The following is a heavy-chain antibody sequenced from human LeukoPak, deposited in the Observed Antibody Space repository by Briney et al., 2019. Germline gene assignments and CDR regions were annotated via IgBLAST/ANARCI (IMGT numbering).Heavy chain of an antibody. V-gene: IGHV1-69*13. CDR2: IIPIFGTA. CDR1: GGTFSSYA. CDR3: ARLPHFYYYGSGSYYNAHDY. D-gene: IGHD3-10*01. Sequence: SVKVSCKASGGTFSSYAISWVRQAPGQGLEWMGGIIPIFGTANYAQKFQGRVTITADESTSTAYMELSSLRTEDTAVYYCARLPHFYYYGSGSYYNAHDYWGQGTLVTVSS. J-gene: IGHJ4*02.